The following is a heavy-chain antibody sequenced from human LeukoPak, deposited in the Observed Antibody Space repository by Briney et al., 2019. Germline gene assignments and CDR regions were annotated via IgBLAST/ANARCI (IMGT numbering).Heavy chain of an antibody. CDR1: GGSISSGGYY. V-gene: IGHV4-31*03. Sequence: PSETLSLTCTVSGGSISSGGYYWCWIRQHPGKGLEWIGYIYYSGSTYYNPSLKSRVTISVDTSKNQFSLKLSSVTAADTAVYYCARQAYYYGSGSYSLPDYWGQGTLVTVSS. CDR2: IYYSGST. J-gene: IGHJ4*02. D-gene: IGHD3-10*01. CDR3: ARQAYYYGSGSYSLPDY.